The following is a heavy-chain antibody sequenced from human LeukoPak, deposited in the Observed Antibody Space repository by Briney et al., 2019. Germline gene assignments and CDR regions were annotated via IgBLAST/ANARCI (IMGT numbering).Heavy chain of an antibody. Sequence: GGSLRLSCAASGVTFSSYGMHWVRQAPGQGLEWVGFILSVGSNKYYADSVKGRFTISRGNSKNTLYLQMNSLRAEDTAVYYCEKDYGHCSSTSCYGRGIDYWGQGTLVTVSS. CDR2: ILSVGSNK. V-gene: IGHV3-30*02. J-gene: IGHJ4*02. CDR3: EKDYGHCSSTSCYGRGIDY. D-gene: IGHD2-2*01. CDR1: GVTFSSYG.